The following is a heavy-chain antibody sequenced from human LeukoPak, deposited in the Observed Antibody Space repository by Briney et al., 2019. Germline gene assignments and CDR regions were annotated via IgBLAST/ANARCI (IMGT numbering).Heavy chain of an antibody. Sequence: GGSLRLSCAASGFTFSDYYMSWIRQAPGKGLEWVSYISSSGSTIYYADSVKGRSTISRDNAKNSLYLQMNSLRAEDTAVYYCARVMSYDFWSGITDYWGQGTLVTVSS. J-gene: IGHJ4*02. CDR3: ARVMSYDFWSGITDY. CDR1: GFTFSDYY. V-gene: IGHV3-11*01. D-gene: IGHD3-3*01. CDR2: ISSSGSTI.